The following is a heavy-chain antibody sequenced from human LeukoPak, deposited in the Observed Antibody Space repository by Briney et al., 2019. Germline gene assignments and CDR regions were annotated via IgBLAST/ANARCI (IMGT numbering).Heavy chain of an antibody. Sequence: GGSLRLSCAASGFTVSSNYMSWVRQAPGKGLEWVSVIYGGGSTYYADSVKGRFTISRDNSKNTLYLQMNSLRAEDTAVYYCARDVTTYYYDSSGYYYHDYWGQGTLVTVSS. J-gene: IGHJ4*02. CDR1: GFTVSSNY. CDR2: IYGGGST. CDR3: ARDVTTYYYDSSGYYYHDY. V-gene: IGHV3-66*02. D-gene: IGHD3-22*01.